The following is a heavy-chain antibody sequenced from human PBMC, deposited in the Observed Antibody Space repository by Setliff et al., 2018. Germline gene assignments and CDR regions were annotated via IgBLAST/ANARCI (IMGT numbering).Heavy chain of an antibody. D-gene: IGHD3-16*01. Sequence: GASVKVSCKTSGFSFSTFGFSWVRQAPGQGLEWMGWISPYSGESNYAQKFQDRLTVTADTSTKTTYMELRSLTSGDTAVYFCTRSRAPRVVLAADFDLWGQGTLVTVSS. CDR2: ISPYSGES. V-gene: IGHV1-18*01. J-gene: IGHJ4*02. CDR3: TRSRAPRVVLAADFDL. CDR1: GFSFSTFG.